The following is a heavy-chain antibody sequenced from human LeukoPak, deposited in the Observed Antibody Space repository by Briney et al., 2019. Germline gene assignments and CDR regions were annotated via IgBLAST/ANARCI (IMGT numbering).Heavy chain of an antibody. CDR1: GVTFSSFG. CDR2: IRYDGYNK. Sequence: GGSLRLPCAASGVTFSSFGIRWVRQAPGKGLEGGAFIRYDGYNKYYADSVKGRFTISRDNSKNTLYLQMNSLRPEDTALYYCARERRGIDRAFDIWGQGTMVTVSS. J-gene: IGHJ3*02. V-gene: IGHV3-30*02. CDR3: ARERRGIDRAFDI. D-gene: IGHD2/OR15-2a*01.